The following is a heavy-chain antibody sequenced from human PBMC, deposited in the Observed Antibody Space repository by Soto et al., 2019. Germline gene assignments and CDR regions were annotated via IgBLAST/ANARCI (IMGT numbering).Heavy chain of an antibody. Sequence: EVQLVESGGGLVQPGGSLKLSCATSGFTFSASAMHWVRQASGKGLEWVGHIRSKANNYAAAYAASVKGRFTISRDDSKNTAYLQMNSLKTDDTAVYYCTRHLMDVWDQGTTVTVSS. V-gene: IGHV3-73*01. CDR1: GFTFSASA. CDR2: IRSKANNYAA. CDR3: TRHLMDV. J-gene: IGHJ6*02.